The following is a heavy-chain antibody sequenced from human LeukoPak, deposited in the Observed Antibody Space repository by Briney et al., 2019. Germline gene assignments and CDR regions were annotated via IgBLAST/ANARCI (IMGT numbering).Heavy chain of an antibody. V-gene: IGHV4-34*01. J-gene: IGHJ4*02. Sequence: SETLSLTCAVYGGSFSGYYWSWIRQPPGKGLEWIGEINHSGSTNYNPSLKSRVTISVDTSKNQFSLKLSSVTAADTAVYYCARGRIYDYVWGSYRSYYFDYWGQGTLVTVSS. D-gene: IGHD3-16*02. CDR1: GGSFSGYY. CDR2: INHSGST. CDR3: ARGRIYDYVWGSYRSYYFDY.